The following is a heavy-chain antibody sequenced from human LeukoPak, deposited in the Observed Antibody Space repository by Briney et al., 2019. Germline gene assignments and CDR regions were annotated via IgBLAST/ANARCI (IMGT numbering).Heavy chain of an antibody. D-gene: IGHD3-9*01. V-gene: IGHV1-69*06. CDR2: IMPMFGKA. CDR3: ARSPDILTGENFDY. Sequence: GASVKVSCKASGGTFSSYDISWVRQAPGQGLEWMGGIMPMFGKANYAQKFQGRVTTTADKATSTAYMELSSLRSDDTAVYYCARSPDILTGENFDYWGQGTLVTVSS. CDR1: GGTFSSYD. J-gene: IGHJ4*02.